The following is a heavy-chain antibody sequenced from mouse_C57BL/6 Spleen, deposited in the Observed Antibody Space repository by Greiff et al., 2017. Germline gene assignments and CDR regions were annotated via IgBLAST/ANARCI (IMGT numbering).Heavy chain of an antibody. D-gene: IGHD2-3*01. CDR1: GFTFSDYY. J-gene: IGHJ2*01. V-gene: IGHV5-16*01. CDR2: INYDGSST. CDR3: ARLDGYSSYYFDY. Sequence: EVQLVESEGGLVQPGSSMKLSCTASGFTFSDYYMAWVRQVPEKGLEWVANINYDGSSTYYLDSLKSRFIISRDNAKNILYLQMSSLKSEDTATYYCARLDGYSSYYFDYWGQGTTLTVSS.